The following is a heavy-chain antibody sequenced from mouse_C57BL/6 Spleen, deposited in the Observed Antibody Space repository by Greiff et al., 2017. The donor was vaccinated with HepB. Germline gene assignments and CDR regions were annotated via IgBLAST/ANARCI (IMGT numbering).Heavy chain of an antibody. CDR1: GYTFTSYW. Sequence: QVQLQQPGAELVKPGASVKLSCKASGYTFTSYWMHWVKQRPGQGLEWIGMIHPNSGSTNYNEKFKSKATLTVDKSSSTAYMQLSSLTSEDSAVYYCAREGGMITRYYFDYWGQGTTLTVSS. CDR3: AREGGMITRYYFDY. D-gene: IGHD2-4*01. V-gene: IGHV1-64*01. CDR2: IHPNSGST. J-gene: IGHJ2*01.